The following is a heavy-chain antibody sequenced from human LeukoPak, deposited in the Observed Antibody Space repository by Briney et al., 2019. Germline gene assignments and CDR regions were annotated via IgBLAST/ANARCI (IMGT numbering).Heavy chain of an antibody. Sequence: PGGSLRLSCVASGFTFSNYWMTWVRQAPGKGLEWVADIKPDGSETHYVDSVKGRFTISRDSAKNSLYLQMNSLRADDTAVYYCARDPGFSSFDYWGQGTLVTVSS. V-gene: IGHV3-7*01. CDR1: GFTFSNYW. CDR3: ARDPGFSSFDY. CDR2: IKPDGSET. J-gene: IGHJ4*02. D-gene: IGHD3-3*02.